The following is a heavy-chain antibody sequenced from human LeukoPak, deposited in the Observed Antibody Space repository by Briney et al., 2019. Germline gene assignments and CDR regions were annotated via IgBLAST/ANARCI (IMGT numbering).Heavy chain of an antibody. CDR2: INHSGST. CDR3: ASPGYSGYEPDY. Sequence: PSETLSLTCTVSGDSVSSGSYYWSWIRQPPGKGLEWIGEINHSGSTNYNPSLKSRVTISVDTSKNQFSLKLSSVTAADTAVYYCASPGYSGYEPDYWGQGTLVTVSS. J-gene: IGHJ4*02. CDR1: GDSVSSGSYY. V-gene: IGHV4-39*07. D-gene: IGHD5-12*01.